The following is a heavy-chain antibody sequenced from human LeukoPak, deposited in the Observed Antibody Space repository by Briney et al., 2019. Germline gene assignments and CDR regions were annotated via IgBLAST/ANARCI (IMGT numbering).Heavy chain of an antibody. CDR1: GFTFSSYG. J-gene: IGHJ4*02. D-gene: IGHD6-19*01. CDR2: IYHSGST. CDR3: AREWGSGYYFDY. Sequence: GSLRLSCAASGFTFSSYGMHWVRQPPGKGLEWIGRIYHSGSTYYNPSLKSRITISVDTSKNQFSLKLSSVTAADTAVYYCAREWGSGYYFDYWGQGTLVTVSS. V-gene: IGHV4-38-2*02.